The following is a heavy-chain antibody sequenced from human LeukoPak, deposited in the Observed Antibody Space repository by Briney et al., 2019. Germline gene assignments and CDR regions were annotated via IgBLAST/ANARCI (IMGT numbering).Heavy chain of an antibody. V-gene: IGHV4-38-2*02. CDR3: ARENYDILTGYYWYYYMDV. CDR1: GGSISSYY. Sequence: SETLSLTCTVSGGSISSYYWSWIRQPPGKGLEWIGSIYHSGSTYYNPSLKSRVTISVDTSKNQFSLKLSSVTAADTAVYYCARENYDILTGYYWYYYMDVWGKGTTVTISS. D-gene: IGHD3-9*01. J-gene: IGHJ6*03. CDR2: IYHSGST.